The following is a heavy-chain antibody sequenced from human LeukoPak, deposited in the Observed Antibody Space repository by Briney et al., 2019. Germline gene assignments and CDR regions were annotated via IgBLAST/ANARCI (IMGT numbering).Heavy chain of an antibody. D-gene: IGHD3-10*01. V-gene: IGHV4-59*12. CDR2: IYGSGST. J-gene: IGHJ4*02. Sequence: SETLSLTCTVSGGSISSDFWIWVRQPPGKGLEWIGYIYGSGSTNYNPSLKSRVSISVDTSKNQLSLKVNSVTAADTAVYYCAREGEWGSRSYGDWGQGTLVTVSS. CDR3: AREGEWGSRSYGD. CDR1: GGSISSDF.